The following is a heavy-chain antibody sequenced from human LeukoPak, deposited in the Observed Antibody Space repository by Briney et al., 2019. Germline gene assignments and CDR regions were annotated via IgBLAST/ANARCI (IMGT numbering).Heavy chain of an antibody. J-gene: IGHJ4*02. D-gene: IGHD4-23*01. CDR3: AKAYGGKGRVFDY. Sequence: GGSLRLSCAASGFPFSRYAMRLVREAPGQGLEWVSAISGSGGSTYYADSVKGRFTISRDNSKNTLYLQMNSLRAEDTAVYYCAKAYGGKGRVFDYWGQGTLVTVSS. CDR2: ISGSGGST. V-gene: IGHV3-23*01. CDR1: GFPFSRYA.